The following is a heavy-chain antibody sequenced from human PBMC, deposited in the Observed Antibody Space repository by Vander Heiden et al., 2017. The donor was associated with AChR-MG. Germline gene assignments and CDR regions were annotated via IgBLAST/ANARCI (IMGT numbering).Heavy chain of an antibody. CDR2: ISASDEST. Sequence: EVQLLESGGDLVQPGGSLRLSCVASGFTFNSYAMNWVRQAPGKGLESVSVISASDESTYYADSVKGRFTISRDNSKNTVSLQMSFLRAEDTAIYYCATARYGDYVWGPLTRWGQGTLVTVSS. CDR1: GFTFNSYA. CDR3: ATARYGDYVWGPLTR. V-gene: IGHV3-23*01. D-gene: IGHD4-17*01. J-gene: IGHJ4*02.